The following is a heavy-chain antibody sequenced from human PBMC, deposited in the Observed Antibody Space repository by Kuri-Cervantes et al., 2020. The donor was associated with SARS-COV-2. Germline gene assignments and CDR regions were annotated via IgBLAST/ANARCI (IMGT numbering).Heavy chain of an antibody. J-gene: IGHJ3*02. CDR1: GFSFSMYW. Sequence: GESLKISCAASGFSFSMYWMSWVRQAPGKGLEWVANIKKDGSEKYYVDSVKGRFTISRDNAKNSLYLQMNSLRAEDTAVYYCARGQWLELDAFDIWGQGTMVTVSS. D-gene: IGHD6-19*01. CDR2: IKKDGSEK. CDR3: ARGQWLELDAFDI. V-gene: IGHV3-7*04.